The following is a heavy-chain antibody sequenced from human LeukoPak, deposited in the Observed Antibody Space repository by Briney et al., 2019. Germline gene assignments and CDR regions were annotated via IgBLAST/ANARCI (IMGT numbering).Heavy chain of an antibody. J-gene: IGHJ5*02. CDR2: ISAYNGNT. Sequence: GASVKVSCKASGYTFTSYGISWVRQAPGQGLEWMGWISAYNGNTNYAQKLQGRVTMTTDTPTSTAYMELRSLRSDDTAVYYCARDGDIVVVVAATGGDWFDPWGQGTLVTVSS. D-gene: IGHD2-15*01. CDR3: ARDGDIVVVVAATGGDWFDP. CDR1: GYTFTSYG. V-gene: IGHV1-18*01.